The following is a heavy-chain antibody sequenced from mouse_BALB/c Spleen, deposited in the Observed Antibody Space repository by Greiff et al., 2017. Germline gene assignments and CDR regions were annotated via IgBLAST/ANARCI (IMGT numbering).Heavy chain of an antibody. J-gene: IGHJ4*01. CDR2: ISSGSSTI. V-gene: IGHV5-17*02. CDR3: ARWDYDVTMDY. D-gene: IGHD2-4*01. Sequence: DVMLVESGGGLVQPGGSRKLSCAASGFTFSSFGMHWVRQAPEKGLEWVAYISSGSSTIYYADTVKGRFTISRDNPKNTLFLQMTSLRSEDTAMYYCARWDYDVTMDYWGQGTSVTVSS. CDR1: GFTFSSFG.